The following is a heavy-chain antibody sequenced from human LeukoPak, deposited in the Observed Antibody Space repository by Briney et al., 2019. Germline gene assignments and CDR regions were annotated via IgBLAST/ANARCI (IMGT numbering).Heavy chain of an antibody. CDR1: GYTFTSYD. Sequence: ASVKVSCKASGYTFTSYDINWVRQATGRGLEWMGWMNPNSGNTGYAQKFQGRGTMTRNTSISTAYMELSSLRSEDRAVYYCARGGRFGGVRPDFDYWGQGTLVTVSS. V-gene: IGHV1-8*01. J-gene: IGHJ4*02. D-gene: IGHD3-16*01. CDR3: ARGGRFGGVRPDFDY. CDR2: MNPNSGNT.